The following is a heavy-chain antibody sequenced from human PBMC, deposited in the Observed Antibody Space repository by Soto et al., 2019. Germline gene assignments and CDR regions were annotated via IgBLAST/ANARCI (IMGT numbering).Heavy chain of an antibody. D-gene: IGHD4-17*01. V-gene: IGHV3-7*01. J-gene: IGHJ3*02. Sequence: EVQLVQSGGGLVQPGGSLRLSCAASGFTFSDYWMTWVRQAPGKGLEWVANIKQDGSEQYYVDSVKGRFTISRDNSKNTLYLQMNSLRAEDTAVYYCAKDRSPVTNDAFDIWGQGTMVTVSS. CDR1: GFTFSDYW. CDR2: IKQDGSEQ. CDR3: AKDRSPVTNDAFDI.